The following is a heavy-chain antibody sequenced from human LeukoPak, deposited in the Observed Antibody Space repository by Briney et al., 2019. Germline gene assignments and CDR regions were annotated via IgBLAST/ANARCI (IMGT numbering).Heavy chain of an antibody. J-gene: IGHJ4*02. Sequence: SETLSLTCTVSGGSISSYYWSWIRQPPGKGLEWIGYIYYSGSTNYNPSLKSRVTISVDTSKNQFSLKLSSVTAADTAVYYCAGVGVYSSGPQTVDYWGQGTLVTVSS. CDR3: AGVGVYSSGPQTVDY. CDR1: GGSISSYY. D-gene: IGHD6-19*01. V-gene: IGHV4-59*01. CDR2: IYYSGST.